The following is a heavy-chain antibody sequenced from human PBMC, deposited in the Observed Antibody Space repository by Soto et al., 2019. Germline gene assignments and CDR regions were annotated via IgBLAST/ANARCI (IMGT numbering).Heavy chain of an antibody. CDR3: AKSGSSGWYGWFDP. D-gene: IGHD6-19*01. Sequence: SGPTLVNPPQTLTLTCIFSGFSLRTSGVGVGWIRQPPGKALEWLGFIYWNDDKRYSPSLKSRLTITKDTSKNQVVLTMTNMDPVDTATYYCAKSGSSGWYGWFDPWGQGTLVTVSS. J-gene: IGHJ5*02. V-gene: IGHV2-5*01. CDR1: GFSLRTSGVG. CDR2: IYWNDDK.